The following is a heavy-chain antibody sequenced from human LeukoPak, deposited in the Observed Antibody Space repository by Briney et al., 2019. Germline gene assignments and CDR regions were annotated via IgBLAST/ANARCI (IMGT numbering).Heavy chain of an antibody. V-gene: IGHV4-39*07. D-gene: IGHD3-10*01. CDR3: ARDPSVLLRLYYFDY. Sequence: KASETLSLTCTVSGGSISSSSYYWGWIRQPPGKGLEWIGSIYYSGSTYYNPSLKSRVTISVDTSKNQFSLKLSSVTAADTAVYYCARDPSVLLRLYYFDYWGQGTLVTVSS. J-gene: IGHJ4*02. CDR1: GGSISSSSYY. CDR2: IYYSGST.